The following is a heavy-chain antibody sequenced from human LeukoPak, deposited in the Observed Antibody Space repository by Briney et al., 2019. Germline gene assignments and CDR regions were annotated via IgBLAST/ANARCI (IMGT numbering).Heavy chain of an antibody. CDR2: IKQDGSEK. V-gene: IGHV3-7*01. CDR3: ARDGGPLDY. CDR1: VVTFSSYW. J-gene: IGHJ4*02. Sequence: GGSLRLSCAASVVTFSSYWMSWVRQAPGKGLEWVANIKQDGSEKYYVDSVKGRFTISRDNAKNSLYLQMNSLRAEDTAVYYCARDGGPLDYWGQGTLVTVSS. D-gene: IGHD2-15*01.